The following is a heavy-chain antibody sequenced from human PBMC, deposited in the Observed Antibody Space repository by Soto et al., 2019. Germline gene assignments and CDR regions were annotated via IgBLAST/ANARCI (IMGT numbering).Heavy chain of an antibody. CDR2: IYYSGIT. V-gene: IGHV4-59*01. Sequence: PSETLSLTCTVSGGSISSYYWSWIRQPPGKGLEWIGYIYYSGITNYTPSLKSRVTISVDTSKNQFSLKLSSVTAADTAVYYCARDPGGFWSGSYIYTWFDSWGQGTLVTVSS. D-gene: IGHD3-3*01. CDR1: GGSISSYY. CDR3: ARDPGGFWSGSYIYTWFDS. J-gene: IGHJ5*01.